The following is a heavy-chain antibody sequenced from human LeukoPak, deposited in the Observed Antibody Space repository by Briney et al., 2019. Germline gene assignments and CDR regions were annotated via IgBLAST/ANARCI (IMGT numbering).Heavy chain of an antibody. D-gene: IGHD3-3*01. CDR1: GGSVTSASYA. Sequence: PSQTLSLTCTVSGGSVTSASYAWSWVRQPAGMGLEWIGHVSSSGTTNYNPSLRSRVTILLDRSKNQFSLDLTSVTAADTAVYYCVRQTGYYAVWRAPSPRAYYYYMDAWGEGTTVTVSS. CDR3: VRQTGYYAVWRAPSPRAYYYYMDA. V-gene: IGHV4-61*09. CDR2: VSSSGTT. J-gene: IGHJ6*03.